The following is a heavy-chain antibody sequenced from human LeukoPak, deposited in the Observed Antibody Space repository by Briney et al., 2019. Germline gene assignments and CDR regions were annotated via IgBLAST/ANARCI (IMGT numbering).Heavy chain of an antibody. D-gene: IGHD5-12*01. CDR1: GFTFSSYS. CDR2: ISSSSSYI. J-gene: IGHJ4*02. CDR3: ARDRALEMATIIGFDY. Sequence: GGSLRLSCAASGFTFSSYSMYWVRQAPGKGLEWVSSISSSSSYIYYADSVKGRFTISRDNAKNSLYLQMNSLRAEDTAVYYCARDRALEMATIIGFDYWGQGTLVTVSS. V-gene: IGHV3-21*01.